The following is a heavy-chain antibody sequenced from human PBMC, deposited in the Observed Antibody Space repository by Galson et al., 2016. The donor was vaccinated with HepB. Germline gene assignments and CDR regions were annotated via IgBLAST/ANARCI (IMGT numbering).Heavy chain of an antibody. J-gene: IGHJ6*03. CDR3: ARGRPFLYHYYYMDV. D-gene: IGHD3-3*01. CDR2: INRGGST. CDR1: RGSFSGYN. Sequence: SETLSLTCAVYRGSFSGYNWNWIRQSPGKGLEWIGEINRGGSTNYNPSLKSRVTISLDTSTNQLSLKLSSVTAADTAVYYCARGRPFLYHYYYMDVWGKGTTVTVSS. V-gene: IGHV4-34*01.